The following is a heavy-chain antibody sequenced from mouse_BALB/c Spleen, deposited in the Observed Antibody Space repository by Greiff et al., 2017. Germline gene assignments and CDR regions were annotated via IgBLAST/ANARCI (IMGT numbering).Heavy chain of an antibody. CDR3: ARDGYAMDY. D-gene: IGHD2-3*01. J-gene: IGHJ4*01. Sequence: EVQGVESGGGLVQPGGSRKLSCAASGFTFSSFGMHWVRQAPEKGLEWVAYISSGSSTIYYADTVKGRFTISRDNPKNTLFLQMTSLRSEDTAMYYCARDGYAMDYWGQGTSVTVSS. V-gene: IGHV5-17*02. CDR2: ISSGSSTI. CDR1: GFTFSSFG.